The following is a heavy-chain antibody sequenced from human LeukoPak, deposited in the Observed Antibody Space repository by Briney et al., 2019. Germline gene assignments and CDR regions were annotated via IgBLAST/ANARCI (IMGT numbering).Heavy chain of an antibody. D-gene: IGHD6-19*01. CDR2: ISSSGSTI. V-gene: IGHV3-48*03. J-gene: IGHJ4*02. CDR1: GFTFSSYE. Sequence: PGGSLRLSCAASGFTFSSYEMNWVRQAPGKGLEWVSYISSSGSTIYYADSVKGRFTISRDNAKNSLYLQMNSLRAEDTAVYYCARTSSGWPDYWGQGTLVTVSS. CDR3: ARTSSGWPDY.